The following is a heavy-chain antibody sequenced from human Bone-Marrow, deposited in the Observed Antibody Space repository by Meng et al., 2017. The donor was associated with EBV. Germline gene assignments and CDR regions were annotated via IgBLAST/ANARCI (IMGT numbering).Heavy chain of an antibody. CDR3: ARGNTFPEYYFGY. CDR1: GGSISSGDYS. D-gene: IGHD2/OR15-2a*01. CDR2: IYHSGST. J-gene: IGHJ4*02. Sequence: HLQLQDSLSGLVKPSQTLSLTGAVSGGSISSGDYSWSWIRQPPGKGLEWIGNIYHSGSTFYNSSLNSRVTISVDRSKNQFSLKLTSVTAADTAVYYCARGNTFPEYYFGYWGQGTLVTVSS. V-gene: IGHV4-30-2*01.